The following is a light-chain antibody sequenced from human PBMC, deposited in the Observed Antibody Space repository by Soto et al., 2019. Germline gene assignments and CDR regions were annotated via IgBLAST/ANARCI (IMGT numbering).Light chain of an antibody. Sequence: DIVLTSSPGTLSLSPGDGVTLSCRASQIVPSDYLAWYHQEPGQAPRLLIYGAFNRATGIPDRFSGSGSGTDFTLSISRLEPGDFGVYFCHQYGKSPRTFGQGTKVDIK. CDR1: QIVPSDY. J-gene: IGKJ1*01. V-gene: IGKV3-20*01. CDR3: HQYGKSPRT. CDR2: GAF.